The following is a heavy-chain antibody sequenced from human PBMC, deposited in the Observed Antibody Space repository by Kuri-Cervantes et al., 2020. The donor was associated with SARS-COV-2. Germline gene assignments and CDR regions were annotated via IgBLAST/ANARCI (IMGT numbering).Heavy chain of an antibody. J-gene: IGHJ5*02. V-gene: IGHV1-2*02. Sequence: ASVKVSCKASGYTFTGYYINWVRQAPGQGLEWMGWINPNSGHTNYAQKLQGRVTMTRDTSISTAYMELSRLRSDDTAVYYCARAPTGYCRGGSCYLYCWFDLWGQGTMVTVSS. D-gene: IGHD2-15*01. CDR2: INPNSGHT. CDR1: GYTFTGYY. CDR3: ARAPTGYCRGGSCYLYCWFDL.